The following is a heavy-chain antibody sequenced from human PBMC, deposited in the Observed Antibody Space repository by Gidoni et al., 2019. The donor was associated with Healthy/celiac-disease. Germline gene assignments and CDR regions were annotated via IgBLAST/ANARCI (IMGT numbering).Heavy chain of an antibody. Sequence: QVQLQQWGAGLLKPSETLSLTCAVYGGSFSGYYWSWIRQPPGKGLEWIGEINHSGSTNYNPSLKSRVTISVDTSKNQFSLKLSSVTAADTAVYYCARGQDDYIWGSYRYTPRAYFDYWGQGTLVTVSS. CDR2: INHSGST. V-gene: IGHV4-34*01. J-gene: IGHJ4*02. CDR1: GGSFSGYY. D-gene: IGHD3-16*02. CDR3: ARGQDDYIWGSYRYTPRAYFDY.